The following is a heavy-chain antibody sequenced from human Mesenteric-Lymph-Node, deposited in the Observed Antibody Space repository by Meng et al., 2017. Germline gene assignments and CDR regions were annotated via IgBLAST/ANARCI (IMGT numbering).Heavy chain of an antibody. CDR1: GFAFSTYN. CDR3: AREDGIVGASSAFDI. J-gene: IGHJ3*02. CDR2: ISGTSKYK. Sequence: LSLTCAASGFAFSTYNMNWFRQAPGEGLEWVSSISGTSKYKYYADSVKGRFTISRDNAKNSLYLQMSSLRVEDTAVYYCAREDGIVGASSAFDIWGQGTMVTVSS. V-gene: IGHV3-21*01. D-gene: IGHD1-26*01.